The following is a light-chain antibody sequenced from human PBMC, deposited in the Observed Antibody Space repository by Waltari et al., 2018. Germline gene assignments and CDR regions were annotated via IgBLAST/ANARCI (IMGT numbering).Light chain of an antibody. CDR1: QSISSW. Sequence: DIQMTQSPSTLSASVGDSVTITCRASQSISSWLAWYQQKPGKAPKRLMYQASSLESGVPSRFSGSGSGTEFTLTISSLQPDDFATYYCQQYDSYLTFGQGTKVEIK. CDR3: QQYDSYLT. V-gene: IGKV1-5*03. J-gene: IGKJ1*01. CDR2: QAS.